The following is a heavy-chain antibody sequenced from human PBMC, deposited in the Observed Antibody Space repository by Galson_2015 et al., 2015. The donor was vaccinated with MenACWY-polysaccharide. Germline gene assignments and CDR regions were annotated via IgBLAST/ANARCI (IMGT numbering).Heavy chain of an antibody. Sequence: SLRLSCAASGFTSSDYWMHWVRQAPGKGLVWVSRINSDGSGTSYADSAKGRFTISRDNAKNTLYLQMNSLRAEDTAVDYCAIGISSMVRGAVITLSWFDPWGQGTLCIVSS. V-gene: IGHV3-74*01. CDR3: AIGISSMVRGAVITLSWFDP. D-gene: IGHD3-10*01. CDR1: GFTSSDYW. CDR2: INSDGSGT. J-gene: IGHJ5*02.